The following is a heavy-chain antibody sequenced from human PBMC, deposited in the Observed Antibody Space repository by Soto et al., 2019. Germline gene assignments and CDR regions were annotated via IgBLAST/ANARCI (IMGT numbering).Heavy chain of an antibody. J-gene: IGHJ4*02. CDR3: ARGRVVAALRRLFDY. CDR1: GGSFSGYY. CDR2: INHSGST. V-gene: IGHV4-34*01. Sequence: SETLSLTCAVYGGSFSGYYWSWIRQPPGKGLEWIGEINHSGSTNYNPSLKSRVTISVDTSKNQFSLKLSSVTAADTAVYYCARGRVVAALRRLFDYWGQGTLVTVSS. D-gene: IGHD2-15*01.